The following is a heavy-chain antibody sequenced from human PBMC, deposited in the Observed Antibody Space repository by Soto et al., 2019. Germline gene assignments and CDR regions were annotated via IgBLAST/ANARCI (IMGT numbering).Heavy chain of an antibody. Sequence: QVHLVQSGAEVKKPGASVKVSCKASGYTFTSYGITWVRQAPGQGLEWMEWISAHNGNTDYAQKLQGRVIVTRDTSTSTAYMELRSLISGDTAVYYCARGRYGDYWGQGALVTVSS. CDR2: ISAHNGNT. V-gene: IGHV1-18*01. D-gene: IGHD1-1*01. CDR1: GYTFTSYG. J-gene: IGHJ4*02. CDR3: ARGRYGDY.